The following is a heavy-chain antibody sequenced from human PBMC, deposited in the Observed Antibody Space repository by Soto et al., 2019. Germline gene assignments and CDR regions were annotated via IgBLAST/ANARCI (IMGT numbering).Heavy chain of an antibody. Sequence: GGSLRLSCAASGFTFSSYAMHWVRQAPGKGLEWVAVISYDGSNKYYADSVKGRFTISRDNSKNTLYLQMNSLRAEDTAVYYCARDGGGLGWHFDYWGQGTLVTVSS. CDR1: GFTFSSYA. CDR2: ISYDGSNK. V-gene: IGHV3-30-3*01. D-gene: IGHD6-19*01. J-gene: IGHJ4*02. CDR3: ARDGGGLGWHFDY.